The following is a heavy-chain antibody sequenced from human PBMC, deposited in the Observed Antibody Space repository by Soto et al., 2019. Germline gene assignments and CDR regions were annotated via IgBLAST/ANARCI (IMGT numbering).Heavy chain of an antibody. V-gene: IGHV1-18*01. CDR3: ARDLTTVGTLDY. D-gene: IGHD4-17*01. CDR2: ISAYNGNT. Sequence: GASVKVSCKSSGYTFTSYGISCVRQAPGQGLEWMGWISAYNGNTNYAQKLQGRVTMTTDTSTSTAYMELRSLRSDDTAVYYCARDLTTVGTLDYWGQGTLVTVSS. J-gene: IGHJ4*02. CDR1: GYTFTSYG.